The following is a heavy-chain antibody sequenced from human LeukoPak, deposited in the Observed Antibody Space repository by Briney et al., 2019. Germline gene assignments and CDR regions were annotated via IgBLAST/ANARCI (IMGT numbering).Heavy chain of an antibody. CDR2: MNPNSGGT. CDR3: ARSSGWYFDY. Sequence: ASVKVSCKASGYTFTGYYMHWVRQAPGQGLEWMGWMNPNSGGTNYAQKFQGRVTMSRDTSISAAYMELSRLRSDDTAVFYCARSSGWYFDYWGQGTLLTVSS. V-gene: IGHV1-2*02. J-gene: IGHJ4*02. CDR1: GYTFTGYY. D-gene: IGHD6-19*01.